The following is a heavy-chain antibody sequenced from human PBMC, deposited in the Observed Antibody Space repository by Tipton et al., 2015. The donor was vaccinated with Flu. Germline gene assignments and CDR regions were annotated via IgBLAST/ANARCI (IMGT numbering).Heavy chain of an antibody. CDR2: IGGGGAIT. V-gene: IGHV3-23*01. J-gene: IGHJ4*02. CDR1: GFTFSSYE. Sequence: SLRLSCAASGFTFSSYEMSWVRQAPGKGLEWVSAIGGGGAITYFEDSVKGRFIISRDNIRNTLYLQMNSLRAEDTAIYYCARVIPEFVAGLSYWGQGTLVSVSS. D-gene: IGHD6-19*01. CDR3: ARVIPEFVAGLSY.